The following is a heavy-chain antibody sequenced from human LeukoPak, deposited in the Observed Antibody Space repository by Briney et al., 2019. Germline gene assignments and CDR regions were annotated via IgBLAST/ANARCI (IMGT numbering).Heavy chain of an antibody. V-gene: IGHV3-48*03. Sequence: GGSLRLSCAASGFTFSSYEMNWVRQAPGKGPEWVSYISSSGSTIYFADSVKGRFTISRDNAKNSLYLQMNSLRAEDTAVYYCAAPYGSGSYYNSLDYWGQGTLVTVSS. J-gene: IGHJ4*02. CDR1: GFTFSSYE. CDR3: AAPYGSGSYYNSLDY. D-gene: IGHD3-10*01. CDR2: ISSSGSTI.